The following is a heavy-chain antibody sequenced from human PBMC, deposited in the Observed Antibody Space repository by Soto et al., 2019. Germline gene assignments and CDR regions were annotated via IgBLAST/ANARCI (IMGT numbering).Heavy chain of an antibody. J-gene: IGHJ4*02. CDR3: VRLVDTAMASVYYFDY. V-gene: IGHV4-31*03. Sequence: SETLSLTCTVSGGSISSGGYYWSWICQHPGKGLEWIGYIYYSGSTYYNPSLKSRVTISVDTSKNQFSLKLSSVTAAVSVFYFCVRLVDTAMASVYYFDYFGQGTLVTVS. D-gene: IGHD5-18*01. CDR2: IYYSGST. CDR1: GGSISSGGYY.